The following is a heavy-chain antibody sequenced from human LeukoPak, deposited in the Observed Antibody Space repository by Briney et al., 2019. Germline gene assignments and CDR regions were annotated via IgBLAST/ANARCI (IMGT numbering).Heavy chain of an antibody. CDR3: AREPLCFGDLLSYNWFDP. CDR1: EFTFNSYA. J-gene: IGHJ5*02. V-gene: IGHV3-30*04. CDR2: ISYDGSNE. D-gene: IGHD3-10*01. Sequence: PGGSLRLSCAASEFTFNSYAMHWVRQAPGKGLEWVAVISYDGSNEYYADSVKGRFTISRDNSKNTLYLQMNSLRPEDTAVYYCAREPLCFGDLLSYNWFDPWGQGTLVTVSS.